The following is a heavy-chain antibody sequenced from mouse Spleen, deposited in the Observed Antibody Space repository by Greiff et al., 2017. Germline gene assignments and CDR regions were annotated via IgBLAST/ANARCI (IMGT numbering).Heavy chain of an antibody. CDR3: TREVHYYGYWFAY. CDR2: IYPGNSDT. Sequence: VQLQQSGTVLARPGASVKMSCKTSGYTFTSYWMHWVKQRPGQGLEWIGAIYPGNSDTSYNQKFKGKAKLTAVTSASTAYMELSSLTNEDSAVYYCTREVHYYGYWFAYWGQGTLVTVSA. J-gene: IGHJ3*01. CDR1: GYTFTSYW. V-gene: IGHV1-5*01. D-gene: IGHD1-2*01.